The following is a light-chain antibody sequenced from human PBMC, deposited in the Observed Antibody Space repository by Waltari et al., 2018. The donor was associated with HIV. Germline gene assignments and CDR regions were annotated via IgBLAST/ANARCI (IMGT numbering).Light chain of an antibody. CDR3: CSYTSSNTYD. V-gene: IGLV2-14*03. CDR2: EVT. CDR1: SGDVGGYNF. J-gene: IGLJ1*01. Sequence: QSALTQPASVSGSPGQSITISCTGTSGDVGGYNFVSWYQQHPGKAPKLIIYEVTYPPSGVSDRFSGSKSGITASLTISGLQAEDEADYYCCSYTSSNTYDFGTGTTVTVL.